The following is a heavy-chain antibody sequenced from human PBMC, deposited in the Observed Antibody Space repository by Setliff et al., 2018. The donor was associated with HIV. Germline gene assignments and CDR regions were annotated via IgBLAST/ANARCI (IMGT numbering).Heavy chain of an antibody. D-gene: IGHD3-22*01. CDR2: INHSGST. V-gene: IGHV4-30-4*01. CDR1: GGSISSGDHY. Sequence: SETLSLTCSVSGGSISSGDHYWSWIRQPPGKGLEWIGEINHSGSTNYNPSLKSRVTISVDTSKNQFSPKLSSVTAADTAVFYCVRLTTTYYYDSSAYYHPVWGQGTLVTVS. J-gene: IGHJ4*02. CDR3: VRLTTTYYYDSSAYYHPV.